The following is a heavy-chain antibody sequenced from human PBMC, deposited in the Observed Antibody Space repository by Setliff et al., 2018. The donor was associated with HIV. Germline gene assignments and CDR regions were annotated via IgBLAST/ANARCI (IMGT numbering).Heavy chain of an antibody. CDR3: ASDYYDSSGYPQGAFDI. Sequence: GASVKVSCKASGGTLSSYAISWVRQAPGQGLEWMGGIIPIFGTANYAQKFQGRVTITTDESTSTAYMELSSLRSEDTAVYYCASDYYDSSGYPQGAFDIWGQGTMVTVSS. CDR1: GGTLSSYA. CDR2: IIPIFGTA. D-gene: IGHD3-22*01. V-gene: IGHV1-69*05. J-gene: IGHJ3*02.